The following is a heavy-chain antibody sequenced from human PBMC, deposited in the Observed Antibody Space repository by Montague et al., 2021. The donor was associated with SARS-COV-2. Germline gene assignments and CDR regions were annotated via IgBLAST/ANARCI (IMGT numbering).Heavy chain of an antibody. CDR2: KYYTGST. J-gene: IGHJ4*02. D-gene: IGHD3-3*01. CDR3: ATLVPSITISDEVHAYYFDD. V-gene: IGHV4-39*02. CDR1: GASISSRNYY. Sequence: SETLSLTCTVSGASISSRNYYWGWIRQPPGKGLEWIGIKYYTGSTYYDPTLKSRVTLSMDTSKNHFSLRLSSVTAADTAVYYCATLVPSITISDEVHAYYFDDWGQGTLVTVSS.